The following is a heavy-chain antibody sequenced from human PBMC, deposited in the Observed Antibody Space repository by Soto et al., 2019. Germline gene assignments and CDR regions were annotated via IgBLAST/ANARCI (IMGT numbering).Heavy chain of an antibody. J-gene: IGHJ5*02. CDR3: AKDLRPGLVVPTKSGFDP. CDR1: GCPFNTYA. V-gene: IGHV3-23*01. D-gene: IGHD3-10*01. Sequence: GGSLRLSCEASGCPFNTYAMTWFRQLPGMGLEWVSTTSIGGNTDFAESVRGRFSVSRDNSKNTLYLQMTNLRAEDAAIYFCAKDLRPGLVVPTKSGFDPWGQGTRFTVSS. CDR2: TSIGGNT.